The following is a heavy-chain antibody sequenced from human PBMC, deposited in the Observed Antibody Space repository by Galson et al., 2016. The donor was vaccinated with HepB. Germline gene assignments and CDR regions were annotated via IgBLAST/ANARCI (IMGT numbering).Heavy chain of an antibody. D-gene: IGHD3-3*01. CDR2: INWSGTVT. CDR1: RFSFDVYG. CDR3: TRDLFDYWSGPEGY. Sequence: SLRLSCAASRFSFDVYGMSWVRQVPGKGLEWVAGINWSGTVTGYADSVKDRFTISRDNTQNSLYLEVSSLRAEDTALYYCTRDLFDYWSGPEGYRGQGTLVTVSS. J-gene: IGHJ4*02. V-gene: IGHV3-20*04.